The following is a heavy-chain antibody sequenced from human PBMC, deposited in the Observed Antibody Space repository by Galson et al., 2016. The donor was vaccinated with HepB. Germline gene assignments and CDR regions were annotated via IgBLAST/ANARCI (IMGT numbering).Heavy chain of an antibody. Sequence: FLRHRCAVSGVTFSRSALSWVRQAPGKGLEWVSAISGSDGSTYYADSVKGRFTISRDNSKNTLYLQMNSLRAEDTAVYYCAKGQQLAYCDYWGQGTLVTVAS. CDR1: GVTFSRSA. CDR3: AKGQQLAYCDY. D-gene: IGHD6-13*01. V-gene: IGHV3-23*01. CDR2: ISGSDGST. J-gene: IGHJ4*02.